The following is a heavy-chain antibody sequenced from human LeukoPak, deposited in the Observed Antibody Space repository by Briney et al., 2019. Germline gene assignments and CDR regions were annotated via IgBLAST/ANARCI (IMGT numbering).Heavy chain of an antibody. CDR2: IYSGTI. CDR3: ARRAGAYSHPYDY. V-gene: IGHV3-53*01. J-gene: IGHJ4*02. Sequence: GGSLRLSCAASGFTFSSYSMNWVRQAPGKGLEWVSFIYSGTIHYSDSVKGRLTISRDNSKNTLYLQMNSLRAEDTAVYYCARRAGAYSHPYDYWGQGTLVTVSS. D-gene: IGHD4/OR15-4a*01. CDR1: GFTFSSYS.